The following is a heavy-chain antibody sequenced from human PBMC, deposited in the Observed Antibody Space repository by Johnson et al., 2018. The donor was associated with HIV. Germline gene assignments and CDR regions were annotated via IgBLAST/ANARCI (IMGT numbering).Heavy chain of an antibody. V-gene: IGHV3-30*04. CDR2: ISYDGSNK. J-gene: IGHJ3*02. CDR3: ARDNPSRMAAAFDI. CDR1: GFTFNSYA. D-gene: IGHD1-14*01. Sequence: QVQLVESGGGVVQPGRSLRLSCAASGFTFNSYALHWVRQAPGKGLEWVAIISYDGSNKYYADTVKGRFTISRDNAKNSPYMQMNSLRAEDTAVYYCARDNPSRMAAAFDIWGQGTMVTVSS.